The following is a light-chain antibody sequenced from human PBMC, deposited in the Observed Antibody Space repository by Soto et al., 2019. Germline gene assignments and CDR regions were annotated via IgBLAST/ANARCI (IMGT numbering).Light chain of an antibody. V-gene: IGLV2-14*03. CDR3: SSYTNSMVA. CDR2: DVS. Sequence: QSAPTQPASVSGSPGQSITISCTGTSSDIGDYVSWYQQHPGKAPKVLIYDVSNRPSGVSSRFSGSKSGNTASLTISGLQAEDEADYYCSSYTNSMVAFGGGTKLTV. CDR1: SSDIGDY. J-gene: IGLJ2*01.